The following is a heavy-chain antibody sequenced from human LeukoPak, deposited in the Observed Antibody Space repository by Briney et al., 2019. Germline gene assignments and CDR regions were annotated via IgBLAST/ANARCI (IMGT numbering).Heavy chain of an antibody. Sequence: SETLSLTCTVSGGSISSSSYYWGWIRQPPGKGPEWIGSIYYSGSTYYNPSLKSRVTMSVDTSKNQFSLKLSSVTAADTAVYYCARHSSGWYDDYWGQGTLVTVSP. CDR2: IYYSGST. J-gene: IGHJ4*02. V-gene: IGHV4-39*01. D-gene: IGHD6-19*01. CDR1: GGSISSSSYY. CDR3: ARHSSGWYDDY.